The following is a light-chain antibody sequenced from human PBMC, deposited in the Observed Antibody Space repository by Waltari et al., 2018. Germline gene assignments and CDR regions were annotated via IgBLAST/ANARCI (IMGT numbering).Light chain of an antibody. J-gene: IGKJ2*01. V-gene: IGKV3-11*01. Sequence: EIVLTQSPATLSLSPGERATLSCRASQSVSSYLAWYQQKPGQAPRLLIYNASNRPTGIPGRFSGSGSGTDFPLTISSLEPEDFAVYYCRQRSNWPYTFGQGTKLEIK. CDR1: QSVSSY. CDR2: NAS. CDR3: RQRSNWPYT.